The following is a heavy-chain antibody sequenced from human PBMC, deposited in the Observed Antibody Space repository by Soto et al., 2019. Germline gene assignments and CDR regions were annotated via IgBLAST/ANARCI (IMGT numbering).Heavy chain of an antibody. CDR2: INAGNGNT. J-gene: IGHJ2*01. Sequence: QVQLVQSGAEVKKPGASVKVSCKASGYTFTSYAMHWVRQAPGQRLEWMGWINAGNGNTKYSQKFQGRVTITRDTSASTAYMELISLRSEDTAMYYCARGGSLYWYFDLWGRGTLVTVSS. CDR3: ARGGSLYWYFDL. D-gene: IGHD1-26*01. V-gene: IGHV1-3*01. CDR1: GYTFTSYA.